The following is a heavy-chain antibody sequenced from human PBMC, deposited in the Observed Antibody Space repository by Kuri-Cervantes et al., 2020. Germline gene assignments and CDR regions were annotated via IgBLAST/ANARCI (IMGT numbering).Heavy chain of an antibody. V-gene: IGHV3-23*01. CDR2: ISGSGGST. CDR1: GFTFSSYA. J-gene: IGHJ4*02. Sequence: GESLKISCAASGFTFSSYAMSWVRQAPGKGLEWVSAISGSGGSTYYADSVKGRFTISRDNSKNTLNLQTNSLRAEDTAVYYCARGYSYADYWGQGTLVTVSS. D-gene: IGHD5-18*01. CDR3: ARGYSYADY.